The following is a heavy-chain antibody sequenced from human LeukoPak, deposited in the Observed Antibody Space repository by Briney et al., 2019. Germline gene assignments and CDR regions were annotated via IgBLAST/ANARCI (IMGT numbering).Heavy chain of an antibody. CDR3: ARARSYYYGLDV. V-gene: IGHV3-23*01. CDR1: GFRFSSYA. J-gene: IGHJ6*02. Sequence: PGGSQRLSCAASGFRFSSYAVTWVRQAPGKGLEWVSVISDSGTDTYYADSVKGRFTISRDNSKTTLYLQMNSLRAEDTAVYYCARARSYYYGLDVWGQGTTVTVSS. CDR2: ISDSGTDT.